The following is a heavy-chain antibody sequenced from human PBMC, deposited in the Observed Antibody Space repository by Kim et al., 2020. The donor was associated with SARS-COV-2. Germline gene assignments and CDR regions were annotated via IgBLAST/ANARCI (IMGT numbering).Heavy chain of an antibody. V-gene: IGHV6-1*01. CDR3: ARTEFEAEVRWFDP. CDR2: TYYRSRWYS. D-gene: IGHD3-10*01. Sequence: SQTLSLTCAISRDSVSRKTTAWNWIRQSPSKGLEWLGRTYYRSRWYSDYAESVKSRITINADTSQNQFFLQLNSVTPEDTAVYYCARTEFEAEVRWFDPWGQGTLVTVSS. J-gene: IGHJ5*02. CDR1: RDSVSRKTTA.